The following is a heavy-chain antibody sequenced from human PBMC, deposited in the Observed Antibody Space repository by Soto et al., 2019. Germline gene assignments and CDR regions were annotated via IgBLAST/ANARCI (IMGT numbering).Heavy chain of an antibody. V-gene: IGHV4-31*03. D-gene: IGHD5-18*01. Sequence: QVQLQESGPGLVKPSPTLSLTCTVSGGSISSGGYSWSWSRKHPGKGLEWIGYIYYSGSTNYNPSRKSRVTISVDTSKNPSSMELSSVTAADTAVYYCARVETALVNYCMDVWGQGTTVTVSS. CDR2: IYYSGST. CDR1: GGSISSGGYS. CDR3: ARVETALVNYCMDV. J-gene: IGHJ6*02.